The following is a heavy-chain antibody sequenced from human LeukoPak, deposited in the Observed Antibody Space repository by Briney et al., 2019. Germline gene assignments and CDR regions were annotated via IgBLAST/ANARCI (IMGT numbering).Heavy chain of an antibody. CDR2: IIPILGIA. V-gene: IGHV1-69*04. J-gene: IGHJ4*02. CDR1: GGTFSSYA. CDR3: ARAYQLLSGGGGGGYFDY. D-gene: IGHD2-2*01. Sequence: SVKVSCKASGGTFSSYAISWVRQAPGQGLEWMGRIIPILGIANYAQKFQGRVTMTRDTSTSTVYMELSSLRSEDTAVYYCARAYQLLSGGGGGGYFDYWGQGTLVTVSS.